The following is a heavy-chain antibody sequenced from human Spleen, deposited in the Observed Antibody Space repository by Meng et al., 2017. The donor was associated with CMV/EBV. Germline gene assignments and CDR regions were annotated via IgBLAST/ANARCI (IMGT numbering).Heavy chain of an antibody. CDR1: CGSISSYY. Sequence: VQLQASVPGLCNPSETLSLTGTVLCGSISSYYWSWIRQPAVNGLEWIGRIYTSGSTNYNPSLKSRVTMSVDTSKNQFSLKLSSVTAADTAVYYCAGGRWYYFDLWGRGTLVTVSS. V-gene: IGHV4-4*07. D-gene: IGHD2-15*01. CDR2: IYTSGST. CDR3: AGGRWYYFDL. J-gene: IGHJ2*01.